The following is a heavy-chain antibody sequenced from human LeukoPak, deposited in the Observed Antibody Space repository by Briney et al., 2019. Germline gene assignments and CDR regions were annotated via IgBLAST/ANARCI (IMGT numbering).Heavy chain of an antibody. D-gene: IGHD3-22*01. J-gene: IGHJ4*02. V-gene: IGHV1-46*01. CDR1: GYTFTSYY. CDR3: ARVRSTGDSSGYTYYFDY. CDR2: INPSGGST. Sequence: ASVKVSCKASGYTFTSYYMHWVRQAPGQGLEWMGIINPSGGSTSYAQKFQGRVTMTRDMSTSTVYMELSSLRSEDTAVYYCARVRSTGDSSGYTYYFDYWGQGTLVTVSS.